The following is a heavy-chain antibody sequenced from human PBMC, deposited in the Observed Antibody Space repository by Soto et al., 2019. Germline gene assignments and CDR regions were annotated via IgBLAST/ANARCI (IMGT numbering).Heavy chain of an antibody. CDR2: ISGSGGST. Sequence: EVQLLESGGGLVQPGGSLRLSCAASGFTFSSYAMSWVRQAPGKGLEWVSAISGSGGSTYYADSVKGRFTISRDNSKNTLYLQRTSLRAEDTAVYYCANARAWLVLTDSSDYWGQGTLVTVSS. V-gene: IGHV3-23*01. CDR3: ANARAWLVLTDSSDY. D-gene: IGHD6-19*01. J-gene: IGHJ4*02. CDR1: GFTFSSYA.